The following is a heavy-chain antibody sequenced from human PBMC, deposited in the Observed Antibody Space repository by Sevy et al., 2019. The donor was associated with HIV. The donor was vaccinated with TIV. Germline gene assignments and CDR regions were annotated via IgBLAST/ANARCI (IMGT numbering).Heavy chain of an antibody. V-gene: IGHV3-7*01. J-gene: IGHJ4*02. CDR3: VREGVGGYSYSLDC. D-gene: IGHD5-18*01. CDR1: GFTFSSYW. CDR2: MKEDGSER. Sequence: GGSLRLSCAASGFTFSSYWMSWVRQAPGKGLEWVATMKEDGSERNYVDSVKGRFTISRDNAKNSLYLQMNSLRAEDTAVYYCVREGVGGYSYSLDCWGKGTLVTVSS.